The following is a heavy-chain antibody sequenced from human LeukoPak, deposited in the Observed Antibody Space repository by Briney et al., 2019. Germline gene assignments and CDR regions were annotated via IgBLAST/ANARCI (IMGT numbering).Heavy chain of an antibody. Sequence: GASVKVSCKASGYTFTSYGISWVRQAPGQGLEWMGWISAYNGNTNYAQKLQGRVTMTEDTSTDTAYMELSSLRSEDTAVYYCATDPQRYCSSTSCYSIDYWGQGTLVTVSS. CDR1: GYTFTSYG. CDR3: ATDPQRYCSSTSCYSIDY. CDR2: ISAYNGNT. D-gene: IGHD2-2*01. J-gene: IGHJ4*02. V-gene: IGHV1-18*04.